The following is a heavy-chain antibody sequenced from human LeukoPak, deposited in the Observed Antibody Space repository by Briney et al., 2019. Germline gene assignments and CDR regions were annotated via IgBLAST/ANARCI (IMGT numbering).Heavy chain of an antibody. CDR2: ISGSGGST. CDR3: AKVYCSGGSCYSNAGYFDY. J-gene: IGHJ4*02. Sequence: GGSLRLSCAASGFTFSSYAMSWVRQAPGKGLEWVSAISGSGGSTYYADSVKGRFTISRDNSKNTLYLQMNSLRAEDAAVYYCAKVYCSGGSCYSNAGYFDYWGQGTLVTVSS. D-gene: IGHD2-15*01. V-gene: IGHV3-23*01. CDR1: GFTFSSYA.